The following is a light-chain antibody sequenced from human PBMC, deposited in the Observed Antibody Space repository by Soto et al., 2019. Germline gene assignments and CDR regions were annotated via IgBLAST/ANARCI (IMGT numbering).Light chain of an antibody. J-gene: IGKJ1*01. CDR2: DAS. V-gene: IGKV1-5*01. Sequence: DIQMTQSPSTLSASVGDRVTITCRASQSISSWLAWYQQKPGKAPKLLIYDASSLESGAPSRFSGSGSGTEFTLTISSLQPDDFATDYCQQYNSYSPTFGHGTKVEIK. CDR1: QSISSW. CDR3: QQYNSYSPT.